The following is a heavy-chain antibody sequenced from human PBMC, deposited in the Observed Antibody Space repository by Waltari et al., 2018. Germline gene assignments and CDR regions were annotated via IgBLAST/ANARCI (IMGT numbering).Heavy chain of an antibody. CDR3: ATGIAAAGTKVDY. D-gene: IGHD6-13*01. V-gene: IGHV1-8*01. J-gene: IGHJ4*02. Sequence: QVQLVQSGAEVKKPGASVKVSCKASGYTFTSYDINWVRQATGQGLEWMGWMNPNSGNTGYAQKFQGRVTMTADTSTDTAYMELSSLRSEDTAVYYCATGIAAAGTKVDYWGQGTLVTVSS. CDR2: MNPNSGNT. CDR1: GYTFTSYD.